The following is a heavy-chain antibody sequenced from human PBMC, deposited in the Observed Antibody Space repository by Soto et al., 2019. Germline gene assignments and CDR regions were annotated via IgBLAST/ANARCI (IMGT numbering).Heavy chain of an antibody. Sequence: GASVKVSCKASGYTFTSYGISWARQAPGQGLEWMGWISAYNGNTNYAQKLQGRVTMTTDTSTSTAYMELRSLRSDDTAVYYCARDLHRYYDFWSDQPLIPRPNYYYYYGMDVWGQGTTVTVSS. CDR2: ISAYNGNT. V-gene: IGHV1-18*04. CDR3: ARDLHRYYDFWSDQPLIPRPNYYYYYGMDV. CDR1: GYTFTSYG. D-gene: IGHD3-3*01. J-gene: IGHJ6*02.